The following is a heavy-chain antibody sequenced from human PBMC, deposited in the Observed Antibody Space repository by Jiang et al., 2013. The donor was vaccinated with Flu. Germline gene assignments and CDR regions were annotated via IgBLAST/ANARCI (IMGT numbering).Heavy chain of an antibody. Sequence: GFTFSTYALNWVRQASRKGLEWVSYISSSSTTIFYADSVKGRFTISRDNARNSLHLQMNSLRAEDTAVYYCALQPIFGVDGWGQGTTVTVSS. J-gene: IGHJ6*02. D-gene: IGHD4-11*01. CDR1: GFTFSTYA. CDR3: ALQPIFGVDG. CDR2: ISSSSTTI. V-gene: IGHV3-48*01.